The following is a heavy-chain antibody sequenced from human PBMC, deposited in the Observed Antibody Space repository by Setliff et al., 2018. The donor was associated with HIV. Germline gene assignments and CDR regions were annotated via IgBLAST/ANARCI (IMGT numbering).Heavy chain of an antibody. CDR2: INAYNGNT. D-gene: IGHD1-26*01. Sequence: GASVKVSCKASGYTFTSYGISWVRQAPGQGLEWMGWINAYNGNTHYAQKFQGRVTMTTDTSTSTAYMELRSLTSDDAALYYCARTPEVGATAGWFDPWGQGTLVTSPQ. J-gene: IGHJ5*02. CDR3: ARTPEVGATAGWFDP. V-gene: IGHV1-18*01. CDR1: GYTFTSYG.